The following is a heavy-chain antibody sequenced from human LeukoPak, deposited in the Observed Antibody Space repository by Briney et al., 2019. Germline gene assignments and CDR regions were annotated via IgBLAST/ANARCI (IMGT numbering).Heavy chain of an antibody. Sequence: PSETLSLTCAVSGGSISSSNWWSWVRQPPGKGLEWIGEIYHSGSTNYNPSLKSRVTISVDTSKNQFSLKLSSVTAADTAVYYCAAQREYYYGSGYYYYYMDVWGKGTTVTISS. V-gene: IGHV4-4*02. CDR1: GGSISSSNW. CDR3: AAQREYYYGSGYYYYYMDV. D-gene: IGHD3-10*01. J-gene: IGHJ6*03. CDR2: IYHSGST.